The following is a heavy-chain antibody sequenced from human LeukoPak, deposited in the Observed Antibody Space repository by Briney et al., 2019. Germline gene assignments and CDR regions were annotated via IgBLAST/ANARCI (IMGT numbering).Heavy chain of an antibody. CDR1: GFTFSTFW. D-gene: IGHD1-26*01. V-gene: IGHV3-7*03. CDR2: IKPDGSET. J-gene: IGHJ4*02. Sequence: GGSLRLSCAASGFTFSTFWMSWVRQTPGKGLEWVAYIKPDGSETNYVDSVKGRFTISRDNAKNSLYLQMNSLRAEDTAVYYCAKVILRLGAIDYWGQGTLVTVSS. CDR3: AKVILRLGAIDY.